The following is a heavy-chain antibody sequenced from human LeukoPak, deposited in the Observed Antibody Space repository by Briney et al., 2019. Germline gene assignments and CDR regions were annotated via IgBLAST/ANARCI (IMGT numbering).Heavy chain of an antibody. CDR3: ARLVSGSWAENFDY. J-gene: IGHJ4*02. CDR2: TYPPTSET. Sequence: GESLKISCKGSGYSFTSYWIGWVRQMPGKGLEWMGITYPPTSETRYSPSFQGQVTISVDKSINTAYLQWSSLKASDTAMYYCARLVSGSWAENFDYWGQGTLVTVSS. CDR1: GYSFTSYW. D-gene: IGHD6-13*01. V-gene: IGHV5-51*01.